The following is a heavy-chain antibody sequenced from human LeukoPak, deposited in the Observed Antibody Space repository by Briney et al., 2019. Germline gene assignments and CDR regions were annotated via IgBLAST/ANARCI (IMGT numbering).Heavy chain of an antibody. J-gene: IGHJ6*03. CDR1: AFTFRSLW. CDR2: INQDGGTT. V-gene: IGHV3-7*01. CDR3: KKDRQGPNQYHMDV. Sequence: GSLRLSCAASAFTFRSLWMSWVGQAPGRGPEWLANINQDGGTTYYVAYVKGRLTISRDNDKNSLSLQMHSLRAEDTAVYYCKKDRQGPNQYHMDVWGKGTTVTVSS.